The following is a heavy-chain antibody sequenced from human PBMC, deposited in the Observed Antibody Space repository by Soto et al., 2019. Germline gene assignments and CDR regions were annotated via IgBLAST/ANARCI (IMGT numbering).Heavy chain of an antibody. CDR2: ISTFNGNA. CDR1: GYTFSSKG. D-gene: IGHD6-19*01. J-gene: IGHJ4*02. Sequence: ASVKVSCKASGYTFSSKGVSWVRQAPGQGLEWMGWISTFNGNAHYAQKFQGRVTMTTDTSTNTAYMELTSLSSDDTAVYYCARLHGYSSGWYDYWGQGTLVTSPQ. V-gene: IGHV1-18*01. CDR3: ARLHGYSSGWYDY.